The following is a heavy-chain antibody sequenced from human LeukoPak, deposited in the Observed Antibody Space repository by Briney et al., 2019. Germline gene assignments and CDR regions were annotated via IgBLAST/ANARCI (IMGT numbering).Heavy chain of an antibody. D-gene: IGHD3-22*01. CDR2: ITPIFGIA. Sequence: ASVKVSCKASGGTFSSYAISWVRQAPGQGLEWMGRITPIFGIANHAQKFQGRVTITADKSTSTAYMELSSLRSEDTAVYYCASGYYDSSGYSDYWGQGTLVTVSS. J-gene: IGHJ4*02. CDR1: GGTFSSYA. V-gene: IGHV1-69*04. CDR3: ASGYYDSSGYSDY.